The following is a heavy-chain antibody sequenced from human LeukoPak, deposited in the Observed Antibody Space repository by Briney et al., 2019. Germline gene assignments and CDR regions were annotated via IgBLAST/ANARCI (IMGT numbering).Heavy chain of an antibody. CDR2: INPNSGGT. CDR3: ARECGGDCYSLDY. CDR1: GYTFTGYY. Sequence: ASVKVSCKASGYTFTGYYMHWVRQAPGQGLEWMGWINPNSGGTNYAQKSQGRVTMTRDTSISTAYMELSRLRSDDTAVYYCARECGGDCYSLDYWGQGTLVTVSS. V-gene: IGHV1-2*02. D-gene: IGHD2-21*02. J-gene: IGHJ4*02.